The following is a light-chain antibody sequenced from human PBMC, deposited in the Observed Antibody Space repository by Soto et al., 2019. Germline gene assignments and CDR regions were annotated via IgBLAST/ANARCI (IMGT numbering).Light chain of an antibody. CDR1: QNINNY. Sequence: DIQMTQSPSSLSASVGDRVTITCQASQNINNYLNWYQQKPGKAPKLLIYAASSLQSGVPSRFSGSGSGPDFTLTISSLQPEDFATYYCQQNYSPPPITFGQGTRLEIK. CDR2: AAS. CDR3: QQNYSPPPIT. V-gene: IGKV1-39*01. J-gene: IGKJ5*01.